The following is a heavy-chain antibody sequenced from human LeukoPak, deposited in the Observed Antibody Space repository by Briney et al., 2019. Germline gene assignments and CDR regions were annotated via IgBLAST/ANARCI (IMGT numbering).Heavy chain of an antibody. Sequence: GGSLRPSCAASGFTFSSYAMHWVRQAPGKGLEWVAVIWYDGSNKYYADSVKGRFTISRDNSKNTLYLQMNSLRAEDTAVYYCARDHSSGWYSDYFDYWGQGTLVTVSS. J-gene: IGHJ4*02. CDR1: GFTFSSYA. D-gene: IGHD6-19*01. CDR3: ARDHSSGWYSDYFDY. CDR2: IWYDGSNK. V-gene: IGHV3-33*08.